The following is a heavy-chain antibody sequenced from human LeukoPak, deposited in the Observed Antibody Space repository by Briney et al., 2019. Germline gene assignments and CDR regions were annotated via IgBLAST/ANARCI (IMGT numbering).Heavy chain of an antibody. CDR2: INGDATII. CDR1: GFTFTHYW. CDR3: VRDLILVWTPGDDFDH. Sequence: PAGSLRLSCVASGFTFTHYWMHWVRHVPGKGLEWVSRINGDATIITYADSVKGRFTISRETAKNTLYLQMNSLRAEDTAVYYCVRDLILVWTPGDDFDHWGQGTLVTVSS. V-gene: IGHV3-74*03. J-gene: IGHJ4*02. D-gene: IGHD3-16*01.